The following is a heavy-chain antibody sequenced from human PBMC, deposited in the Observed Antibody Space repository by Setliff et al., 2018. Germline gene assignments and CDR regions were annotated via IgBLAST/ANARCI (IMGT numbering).Heavy chain of an antibody. CDR1: GYSFTVFG. J-gene: IGHJ4*02. D-gene: IGHD6-13*01. CDR3: RVAAGTFDH. CDR2: IKSDSGDT. V-gene: IGHV1-2*06. Sequence: ASVKVSCKTSGYSFTVFGISWVRQAPGQGLEWMGRIKSDSGDTDYAQRFQGRVTLTRDTSTTTAYMELTSLKYDDTAVYYCRVAAGTFDHWGPGTQVTVSS.